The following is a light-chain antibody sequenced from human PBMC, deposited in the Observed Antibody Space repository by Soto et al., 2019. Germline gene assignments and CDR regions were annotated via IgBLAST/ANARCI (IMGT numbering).Light chain of an antibody. CDR3: CSYADTYVE. J-gene: IGLJ2*01. Sequence: QSALTQPRSVSXXPGQSVAISCTGTSSYVGAYNYVSWYQQHPGKAPKLMIYDVDKRPSGVPDRFSGSKSGNTASLTISGLQAEDEADYYCCSYADTYVELGGGTKLTVL. CDR2: DVD. CDR1: SSYVGAYNY. V-gene: IGLV2-11*01.